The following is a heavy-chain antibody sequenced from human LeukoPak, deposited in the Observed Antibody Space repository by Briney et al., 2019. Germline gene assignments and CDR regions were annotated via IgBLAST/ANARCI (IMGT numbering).Heavy chain of an antibody. V-gene: IGHV3-23*01. Sequence: GGSLRLSCAAPGFIFSNYAMSWVRQAPGKGPEWVSSISVSGGKTYYTDSVTGRFTISRDDSKNTLYLQANSLTAEDTAVYYCAKWSGWSSYYFDFWGQGALVTVSS. CDR3: AKWSGWSSYYFDF. D-gene: IGHD6-19*01. CDR2: ISVSGGKT. J-gene: IGHJ4*02. CDR1: GFIFSNYA.